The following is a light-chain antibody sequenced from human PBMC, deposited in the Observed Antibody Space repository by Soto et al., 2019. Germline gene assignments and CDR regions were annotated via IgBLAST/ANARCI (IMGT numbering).Light chain of an antibody. CDR2: AAS. CDR3: QQGNSFPLT. Sequence: DIQMTQSPSSVSASVGDRVTITCRASQGISSWLAWFQQKPGEAPRLLIYAASTLDSGVPSRFSGSGSGTDFTLPISTLQPEDFATYYCQQGNSFPLTFGGGTKVEIK. V-gene: IGKV1-12*01. CDR1: QGISSW. J-gene: IGKJ4*01.